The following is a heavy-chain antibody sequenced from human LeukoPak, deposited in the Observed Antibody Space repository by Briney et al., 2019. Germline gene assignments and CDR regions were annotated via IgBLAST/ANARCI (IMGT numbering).Heavy chain of an antibody. CDR2: INQNGGEK. CDR3: ARDRRRSLDY. D-gene: IGHD1-26*01. V-gene: IGHV3-7*01. J-gene: IGHJ4*02. Sequence: GGSLRLSCAPSGFTFSNYWMAWVRQAPGKGLELVAKINQNGGEKYYVDSVKGRFTISRDNAKKSLYLQMNSLSAEDTAVYFCARDRRRSLDYWGQGTPVTVSS. CDR1: GFTFSNYW.